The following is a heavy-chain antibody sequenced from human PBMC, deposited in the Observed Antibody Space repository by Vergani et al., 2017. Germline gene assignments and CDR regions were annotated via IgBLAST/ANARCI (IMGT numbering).Heavy chain of an antibody. V-gene: IGHV3-9*02. D-gene: IGHD6-6*01. CDR3: AKDLGTSSGGGWFDP. CDR2: ISWNSNSI. CDR1: GFTSAGYA. Sequence: EVQLEESGGGLVLPGRSLRLSCVASGFTSAGYAVHWVRQAPGKGLEWVSGISWNSNSIGYADSVKGRFTISRDNAKNSLYLQMNSLRAEDTALYYCAKDLGTSSGGGWFDPWGQGTLVTVSS. J-gene: IGHJ5*02.